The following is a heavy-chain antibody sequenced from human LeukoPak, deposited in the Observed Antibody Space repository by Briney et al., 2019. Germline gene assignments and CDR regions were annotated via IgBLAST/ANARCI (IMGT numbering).Heavy chain of an antibody. V-gene: IGHV1-18*01. CDR3: ARDGAIAGDDWFDP. Sequence: ASVKISCKASGYTFTSYGISWVRQAPGQGLEWMGWISAYNGNTNYAQKLQGRVTMTTDTSTSTAYMELRSLRSDDTAVYYCARDGAIAGDDWFDPWGQGTLVTVSS. J-gene: IGHJ5*02. D-gene: IGHD6-13*01. CDR2: ISAYNGNT. CDR1: GYTFTSYG.